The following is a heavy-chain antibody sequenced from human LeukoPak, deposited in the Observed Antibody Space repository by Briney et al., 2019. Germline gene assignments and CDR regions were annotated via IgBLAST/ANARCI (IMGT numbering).Heavy chain of an antibody. CDR1: GFTVSSTY. Sequence: GGSLRLSCAASGFTVSSTYMSWVRQAPGKGLEWASVIYSGGSTYYADSVEGRFTISRDNSKNTLYLQMNSLRVEDTAVYYCARDYGGNIRGYFDYWGQGTLVTVSS. CDR3: ARDYGGNIRGYFDY. D-gene: IGHD4-23*01. J-gene: IGHJ4*02. CDR2: IYSGGST. V-gene: IGHV3-66*01.